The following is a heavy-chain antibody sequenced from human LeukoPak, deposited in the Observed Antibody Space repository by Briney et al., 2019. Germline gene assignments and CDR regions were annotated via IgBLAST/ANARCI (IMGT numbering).Heavy chain of an antibody. CDR1: GFTVSSNY. J-gene: IGHJ6*02. CDR2: IYSGGST. Sequence: GGSLRLSCAASGFTVSSNYMSWVRQAPGKGLEWVSVIYSGGSTYYADSVKGRFTISRDNSKNTLYLQMNSLRAEDTAVYYCASQDRLRGYYYYYGMDVWGQGTLVTVSS. D-gene: IGHD2-21*02. V-gene: IGHV3-53*01. CDR3: ASQDRLRGYYYYYGMDV.